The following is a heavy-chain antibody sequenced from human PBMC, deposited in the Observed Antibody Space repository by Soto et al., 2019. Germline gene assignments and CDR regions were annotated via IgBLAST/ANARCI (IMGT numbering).Heavy chain of an antibody. CDR3: AREGAGAPDSSSWYDWFDP. CDR2: TYYRSKWYN. V-gene: IGHV6-1*01. D-gene: IGHD6-13*01. Sequence: SQTLSLTCAISGDSVSSNSAALNWIRQSPSRGLEWLGRTYYRSKWYNDYAVSVKSRITINPDTSKNQFSLQPNSVTPEDTAVYYCAREGAGAPDSSSWYDWFDPWGQGTLVTVSS. J-gene: IGHJ5*02. CDR1: GDSVSSNSAA.